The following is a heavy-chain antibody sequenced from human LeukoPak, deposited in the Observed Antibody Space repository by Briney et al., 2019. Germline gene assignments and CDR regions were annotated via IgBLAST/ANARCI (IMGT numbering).Heavy chain of an antibody. D-gene: IGHD3-10*01. Sequence: ASVKVSCKASGGTFSSYGISWVRQAPGQGLEWMGRIIPILGIGNYAQKFQGRVTITADKSKSTAYMELSSLRSEDTAVYFCAAAGSGNYSDFDYWGQGTLVTVSS. CDR2: IIPILGIG. V-gene: IGHV1-69*04. CDR1: GGTFSSYG. CDR3: AAAGSGNYSDFDY. J-gene: IGHJ4*02.